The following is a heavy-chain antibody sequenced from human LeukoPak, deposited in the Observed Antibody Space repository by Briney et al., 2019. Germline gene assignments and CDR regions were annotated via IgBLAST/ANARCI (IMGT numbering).Heavy chain of an antibody. J-gene: IGHJ4*02. CDR1: GFTFSTYS. Sequence: GGSLRLSCAASGFTFSTYSMNWVRQAPGKGLEWVGRLKSKTDGGATDYAAPVKGRITISRDDSKNRLYLQMNSLKTEDTAVYYCTTANYYDGSVLEYWGQGTLVTVSS. V-gene: IGHV3-15*01. D-gene: IGHD3-22*01. CDR2: LKSKTDGGAT. CDR3: TTANYYDGSVLEY.